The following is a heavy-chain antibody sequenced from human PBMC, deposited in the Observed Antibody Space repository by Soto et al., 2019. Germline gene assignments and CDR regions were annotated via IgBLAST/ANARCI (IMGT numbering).Heavy chain of an antibody. V-gene: IGHV5-51*01. CDR2: IYPSDSDT. CDR1: GYTFTTYW. J-gene: IGHJ4*02. Sequence: GESLKSSCNTSGYTFTTYWVGWVRQRPGEGLEWMGIIYPSDSDTRYSPSFQGHVMFSVDKSLETAYLEWSSLKTSDTAVYFCARRAGVMVPFDYWGQGTQVTVSS. CDR3: ARRAGVMVPFDY. D-gene: IGHD3-16*01.